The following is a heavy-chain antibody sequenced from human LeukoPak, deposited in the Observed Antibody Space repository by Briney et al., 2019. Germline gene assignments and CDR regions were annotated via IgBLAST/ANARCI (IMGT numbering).Heavy chain of an antibody. V-gene: IGHV4-34*01. Sequence: SGTLSLTCAVYGGSFSGYYWSWIRQPPGKGLEWIGEINHSGSTNYNPSLKSRVTISVDTSKNQFSLKLSSVTAADTAVYYCARGPVLLWFGSPGDAFDIWGQGTMVTVSS. CDR2: INHSGST. CDR3: ARGPVLLWFGSPGDAFDI. D-gene: IGHD3-10*01. J-gene: IGHJ3*02. CDR1: GGSFSGYY.